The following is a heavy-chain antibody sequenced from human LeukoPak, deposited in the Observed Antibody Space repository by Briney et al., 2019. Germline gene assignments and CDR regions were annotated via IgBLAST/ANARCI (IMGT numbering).Heavy chain of an antibody. D-gene: IGHD6-19*01. V-gene: IGHV3-23*01. CDR3: AKGDIAVAGIDSSDY. CDR2: LSGSGDNT. CDR1: GFTFSRYA. J-gene: IGHJ4*02. Sequence: GGSLRPSCAASGFTFSRYAMSWVRKAPGKGLEWVSGLSGSGDNTYYADSVKGRFTISRDNSKNTLYLEMNSLRAEDTAVYYCAKGDIAVAGIDSSDYWGQGTLVTVSS.